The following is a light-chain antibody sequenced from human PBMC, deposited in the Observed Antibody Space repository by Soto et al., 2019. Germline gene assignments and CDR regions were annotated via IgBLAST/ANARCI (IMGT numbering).Light chain of an antibody. V-gene: IGKV3-20*01. CDR3: QPYGSSPRT. CDR2: GAS. J-gene: IGKJ1*01. CDR1: QSVSNSY. Sequence: EIVLTQSPGTLSLSPGERATLSCRASQSVSNSYLAWYRQKPGQAPRLLIYGASSRATGIPDRFSGSGSGTDFTLSISRLEPEDFAVYYCQPYGSSPRTFGQGTKVDIK.